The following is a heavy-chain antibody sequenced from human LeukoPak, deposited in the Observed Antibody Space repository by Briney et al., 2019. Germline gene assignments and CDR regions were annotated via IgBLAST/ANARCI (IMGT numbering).Heavy chain of an antibody. J-gene: IGHJ6*02. D-gene: IGHD1-26*01. V-gene: IGHV4-34*01. CDR1: GGSISSYY. CDR2: INHSGST. Sequence: SSETLSLTCTVSGGSISSYYWSWIRQPPGKGLEWIGEINHSGSTNYNPSLKSRVTISVDTSKNQFSLKLSSVTAADTAVYYCARGRSGSYYFDYYYGMDVWGQGTTVTVSS. CDR3: ARGRSGSYYFDYYYGMDV.